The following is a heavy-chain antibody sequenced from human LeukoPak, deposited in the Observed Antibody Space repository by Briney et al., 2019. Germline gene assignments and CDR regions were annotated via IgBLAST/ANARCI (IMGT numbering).Heavy chain of an antibody. CDR1: GDSFSSSSYY. CDR2: INYSGTT. Sequence: SETLSLTCSVSGDSFSSSSYYWGWIRQPPGKGLEWIGSINYSGTTYYNPSLKSRVTISVDTSKNQFSLRLSSVTVADTVMYYCARLSIVGATSSYYMDVWGKGTTVTVSS. J-gene: IGHJ6*03. D-gene: IGHD1-26*01. V-gene: IGHV4-39*01. CDR3: ARLSIVGATSSYYMDV.